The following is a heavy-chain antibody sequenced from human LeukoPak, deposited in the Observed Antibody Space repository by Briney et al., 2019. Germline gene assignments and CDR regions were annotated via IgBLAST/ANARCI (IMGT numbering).Heavy chain of an antibody. V-gene: IGHV6-1*01. D-gene: IGHD1-7*01. Sequence: SQTLSLTCAVSGDSVSSNSAAWNWIRQSPSRGLECLGRTYYRSKWYNDYAVSVKSRITINPDTAKNQFSPQLNSVTPEDTAVYYCARWNWHYGNFDYWGQGTLVTVSP. CDR1: GDSVSSNSAA. CDR3: ARWNWHYGNFDY. J-gene: IGHJ4*02. CDR2: TYYRSKWYN.